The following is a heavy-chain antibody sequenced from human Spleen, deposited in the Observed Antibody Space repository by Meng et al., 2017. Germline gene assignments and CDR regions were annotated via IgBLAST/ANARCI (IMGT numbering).Heavy chain of an antibody. CDR3: AREGCSDGSCYGYFQH. D-gene: IGHD2-15*01. CDR2: ISWNSGSI. CDR1: GFTFQDHG. Sequence: GGSLRLSCAASGFTFQDHGMSWVRQSPGKGLEWVSGISWNSGSIGYADSVKGRFTISRDNAKNSLYLQMNSLRAEDTAVYYCAREGCSDGSCYGYFQHWGQGTLVTVSS. J-gene: IGHJ1*01. V-gene: IGHV3-20*04.